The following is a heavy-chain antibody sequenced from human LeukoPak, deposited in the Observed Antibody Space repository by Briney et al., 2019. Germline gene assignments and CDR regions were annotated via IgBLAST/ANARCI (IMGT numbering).Heavy chain of an antibody. J-gene: IGHJ6*02. CDR2: IYYSGST. CDR3: ARDPFGVGISGYGMDV. D-gene: IGHD3-3*01. Sequence: PSETLSLTCTVSGGSISSYYWSWIRQPPGKGLEWIGYIYYSGSTYYNPSLKSRVTISVDTSKNQFSLKLSSVTAADTAVYYCARDPFGVGISGYGMDVWGQGTTVTVSS. V-gene: IGHV4-59*12. CDR1: GGSISSYY.